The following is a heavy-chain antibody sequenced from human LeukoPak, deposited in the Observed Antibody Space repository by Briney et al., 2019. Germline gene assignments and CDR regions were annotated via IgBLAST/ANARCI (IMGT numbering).Heavy chain of an antibody. Sequence: ASVKVSCKASGYTLTSYGISWVRQAPGQGLEWMGWISAYNGDTNYAQKLQDRVTMTTDTSTSTAYMELRSLRSDDTAVYYCARDLKGVSYYYYYMDVWGKGTTVTVSS. D-gene: IGHD3-16*01. CDR3: ARDLKGVSYYYYYMDV. CDR1: GYTLTSYG. CDR2: ISAYNGDT. J-gene: IGHJ6*03. V-gene: IGHV1-18*01.